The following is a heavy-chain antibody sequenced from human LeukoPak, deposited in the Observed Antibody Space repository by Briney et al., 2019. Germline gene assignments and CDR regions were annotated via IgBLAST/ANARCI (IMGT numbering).Heavy chain of an antibody. CDR3: ARDMRHYRNYDTTGYYYNFEY. CDR2: ISVHNGYT. J-gene: IGHJ4*02. CDR1: GYIFTSYG. D-gene: IGHD3-22*01. Sequence: ASVKVSCKTSGYIFTSYGISWVRQAPGQGLEWMGWISVHNGYTRCAQKFQGRVTMTTDTSTSTAYMNLRSLRSDDTAVYFCARDMRHYRNYDTTGYYYNFEYWGQGTLVAVSS. V-gene: IGHV1-18*01.